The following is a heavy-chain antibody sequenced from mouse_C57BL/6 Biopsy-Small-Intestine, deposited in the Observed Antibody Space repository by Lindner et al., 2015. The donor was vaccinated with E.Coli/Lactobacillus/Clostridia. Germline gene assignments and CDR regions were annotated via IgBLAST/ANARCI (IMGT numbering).Heavy chain of an antibody. CDR2: ISSGSSTI. Sequence: VQLQESGGGLVKPGGSLKLSCAASGFTFSDYGMHWVRQAPEKGLEWVAYISSGSSTIYYTDTVKGRFTISRDNAKNTLFLQMTSLRSEDTAMYYCARDYLPWFAYWGQGTLVTVSA. CDR1: GFTFSDYG. CDR3: ARDYLPWFAY. V-gene: IGHV5-17*01. J-gene: IGHJ3*01. D-gene: IGHD5-1*01.